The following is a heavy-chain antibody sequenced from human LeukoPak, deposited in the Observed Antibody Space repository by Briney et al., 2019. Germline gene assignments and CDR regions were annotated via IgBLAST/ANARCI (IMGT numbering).Heavy chain of an antibody. J-gene: IGHJ4*02. D-gene: IGHD5-12*01. V-gene: IGHV1-2*02. CDR2: INPNRGGT. CDR3: TRVGGRGYDALDY. CDR1: GYTFTGYY. Sequence: SVKVSCMASGYTFTGYYMHWVRQAPRQGLEWMGWINPNRGGTNYAQKFQGRVHMTRHTSISTVYMELSRLRSDDTAVYYCTRVGGRGYDALDYWGQGTLVTVSS.